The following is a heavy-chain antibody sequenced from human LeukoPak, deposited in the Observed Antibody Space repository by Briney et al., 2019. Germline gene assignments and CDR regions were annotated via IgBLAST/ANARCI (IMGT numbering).Heavy chain of an antibody. Sequence: PSQTLSLTCTVSGGSISSGGYYWSWIRQHPGKGLEWIGYIYYSGSTYYNPSLKSRVTISVDTSKNQFSLKLSSVTAADTAVYYFASHYYYNLTGYTPRFDYWGQGTLVTVSS. CDR3: ASHYYYNLTGYTPRFDY. J-gene: IGHJ4*02. CDR1: GGSISSGGYY. CDR2: IYYSGST. D-gene: IGHD3-9*01. V-gene: IGHV4-31*03.